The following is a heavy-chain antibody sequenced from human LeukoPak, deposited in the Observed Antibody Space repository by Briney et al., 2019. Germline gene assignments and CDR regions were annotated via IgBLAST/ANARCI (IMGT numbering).Heavy chain of an antibody. CDR1: GYSISSGSYY. CDR3: AGDKSGPYMVRGVPNYYFYYMDV. Sequence: SETLSLTCIVSGYSISSGSYYWSWIRQPAGKGLEWIGRISTSGSTNYNPSLKSRVTISLDTSKNQFSLKVDSVTAADTAIYYCAGDKSGPYMVRGVPNYYFYYMDVWGKGTTVTISS. CDR2: ISTSGST. J-gene: IGHJ6*03. V-gene: IGHV4-61*02. D-gene: IGHD3-10*01.